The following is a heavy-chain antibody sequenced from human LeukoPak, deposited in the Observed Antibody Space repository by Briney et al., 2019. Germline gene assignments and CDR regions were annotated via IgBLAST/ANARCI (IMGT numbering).Heavy chain of an antibody. D-gene: IGHD3-3*01. V-gene: IGHV3-64D*06. CDR1: GFTFSSYA. CDR2: ISSNGGST. J-gene: IGHJ5*02. CDR3: ANSSWSHFDP. Sequence: GGSLRLSCSASGFTFSSYAMHWVRQAPGKGLEYVSAISSNGGSTYYADSVKGRFTISRDNSKNTLYLQMSSLRAEDTAVYYCANSSWSHFDPWGQGTLVTVSS.